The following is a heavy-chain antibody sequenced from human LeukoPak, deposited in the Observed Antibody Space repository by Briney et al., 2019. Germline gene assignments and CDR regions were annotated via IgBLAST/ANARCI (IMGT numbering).Heavy chain of an antibody. CDR2: ISGSGTTT. J-gene: IGHJ4*02. CDR3: AGRGSTSGSSPLDY. D-gene: IGHD2-2*01. CDR1: GFTFRNYA. Sequence: GGSLRLSCAASGFTFRNYAMTWVRQTPGKGLELVSVISGSGTTTYYADSVKGRFTISRDNSNNTLYLQMNSLRAEDTALYYCAGRGSTSGSSPLDYWGQGNLATVSS. V-gene: IGHV3-23*01.